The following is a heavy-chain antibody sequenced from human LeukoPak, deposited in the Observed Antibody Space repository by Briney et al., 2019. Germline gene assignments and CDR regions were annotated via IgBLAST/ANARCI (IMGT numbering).Heavy chain of an antibody. CDR2: IIPILGIP. V-gene: IGHV1-69*02. CDR3: ARGYCNSTSCYTPWDY. Sequence: GASVKVSCKASGGTFSTSSISWVRQAPGQGLEWMGRIIPILGIPNYAQKFQGRVTITADKSTSTAYMELSSLRSEDTAVYYCARGYCNSTSCYTPWDYWGQGTLVTVSS. D-gene: IGHD2-2*02. J-gene: IGHJ4*02. CDR1: GGTFSTSS.